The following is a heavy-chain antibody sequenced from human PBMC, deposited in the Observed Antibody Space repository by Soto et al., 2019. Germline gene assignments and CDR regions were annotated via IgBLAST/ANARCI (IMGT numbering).Heavy chain of an antibody. V-gene: IGHV1-46*01. J-gene: IGHJ3*01. D-gene: IGHD5-12*01. Sequence: QVQLMQSGTEVKEPGASVNLSCKASGYTFSSFYIHWVRQAPGQGLEWVGIMNPSGDRTNYAQNFQGRVTMTGDTATSTVYMELSSLRSEDTAVYYCARGRGYSGDDLQEDGFDVWGQGTMVTVS. CDR1: GYTFSSFY. CDR2: MNPSGDRT. CDR3: ARGRGYSGDDLQEDGFDV.